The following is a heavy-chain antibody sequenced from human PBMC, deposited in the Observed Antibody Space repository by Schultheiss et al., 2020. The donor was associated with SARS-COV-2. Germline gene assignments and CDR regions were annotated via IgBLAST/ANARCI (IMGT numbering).Heavy chain of an antibody. CDR1: GYSFISYW. V-gene: IGHV5-51*01. D-gene: IGHD3-3*01. J-gene: IGHJ4*02. CDR3: SRLVKGDFDFDY. CDR2: IYPGDSDT. Sequence: GESLKISCKGFGYSFISYWIGWVRQMAGKGLEWMGIIYPGDSDTRYSPSFQGQVTISADRSISTAYLRWSSLKASDTAMYYCSRLVKGDFDFDYWGQGTLGTVSS.